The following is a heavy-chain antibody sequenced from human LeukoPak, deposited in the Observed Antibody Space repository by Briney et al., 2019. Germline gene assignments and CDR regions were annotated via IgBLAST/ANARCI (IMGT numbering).Heavy chain of an antibody. V-gene: IGHV4-59*01. CDR3: ARDSNGPFDY. D-gene: IGHD3-22*01. Sequence: PSETLSLTCTVSGGSISSYYWSWIRQPPGKGLEWIGYNYYSGSTNYNPSLKSRVTISVDTSKNQFSLKLSSVTAADTAVYYCARDSNGPFDYWGQGTLVTVSS. CDR1: GGSISSYY. CDR2: NYYSGST. J-gene: IGHJ4*02.